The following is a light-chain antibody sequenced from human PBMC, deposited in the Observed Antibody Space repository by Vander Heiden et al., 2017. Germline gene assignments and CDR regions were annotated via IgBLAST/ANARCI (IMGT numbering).Light chain of an antibody. V-gene: IGLV1-51*02. CDR1: SSNIGSNY. CDR2: ENN. J-gene: IGLJ1*01. CDR3: GAWDSSLSAYV. Sequence: QSVLTQPPSVSAAPGQKVAISCSGSSSNIGSNYVSWYQHLPGTAPKLLFYENNKRPSGIPDRFSGSKSGTSATLGITGLQTGDEADHYCGAWDSSLSAYVFGTGTKVTVL.